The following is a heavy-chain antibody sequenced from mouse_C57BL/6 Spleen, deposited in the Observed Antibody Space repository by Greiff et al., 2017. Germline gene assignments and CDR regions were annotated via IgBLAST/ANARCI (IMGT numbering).Heavy chain of an antibody. J-gene: IGHJ3*01. V-gene: IGHV1-22*01. CDR1: GYTFTDYN. Sequence: EVQLQQSGPELVKPGASVKMSCKASGYTFTDYNMHWVKPSHGKSLEWIGYINPNNGGTSYNQKFKGKATLTVNKSSSTAYMELRSLTSEDSAVYYCARTLDGYSPWFAYWGQGTLVTVSA. CDR3: ARTLDGYSPWFAY. D-gene: IGHD2-3*01. CDR2: INPNNGGT.